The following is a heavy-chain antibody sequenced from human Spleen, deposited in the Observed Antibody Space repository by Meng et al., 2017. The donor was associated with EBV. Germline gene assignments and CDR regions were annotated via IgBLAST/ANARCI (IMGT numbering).Heavy chain of an antibody. CDR2: ISWDGGST. D-gene: IGHD5-12*01. CDR1: GFTFDDYA. CDR3: AKGPTGYVMYYFDH. V-gene: IGHV3-43D*03. J-gene: IGHJ4*02. Sequence: EVHLVESGGVVVQSGGSLRLSCAVSGFTFDDYAMHWVRQTPGKGLEWVSFISWDGGSTYYADSVKGRFTISRDNSKNSLYLQMDSLRAEDTAVYYCAKGPTGYVMYYFDHWGRGTLVTVSS.